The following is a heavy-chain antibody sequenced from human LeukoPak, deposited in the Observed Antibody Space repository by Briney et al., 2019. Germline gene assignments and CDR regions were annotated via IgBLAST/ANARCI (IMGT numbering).Heavy chain of an antibody. Sequence: GASVKVSCKASGYTFSSYYMHWVRQAPRQGLEWMGVINPSGGSTTYAQKFQGRVTMTRDTSTSTAYMELRSLRSDDTAVYYCARDSATTVTTRKGFDYWGQGTLVTVSS. V-gene: IGHV1-46*01. CDR2: INPSGGST. CDR3: ARDSATTVTTRKGFDY. D-gene: IGHD4-17*01. J-gene: IGHJ4*02. CDR1: GYTFSSYY.